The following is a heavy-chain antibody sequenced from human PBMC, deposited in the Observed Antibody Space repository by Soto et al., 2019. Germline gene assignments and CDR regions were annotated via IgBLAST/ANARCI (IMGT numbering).Heavy chain of an antibody. V-gene: IGHV3-48*01. CDR2: ISSSSSTI. CDR1: GFTFSSYS. Sequence: PGGSLRLSCAASGFTFSSYSMNWVRQAPGKGLEWVSYISSSSSTIYYADSVKGRFTISRDNAKNSLYLQMNSLRAEDTAVYYCARDKTIFGVVLIHFAYRGQGSLVLVSA. CDR3: ARDKTIFGVVLIHFAY. J-gene: IGHJ4*02. D-gene: IGHD3-3*01.